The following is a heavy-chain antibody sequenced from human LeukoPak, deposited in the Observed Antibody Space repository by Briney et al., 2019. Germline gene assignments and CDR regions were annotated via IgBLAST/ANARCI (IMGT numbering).Heavy chain of an antibody. V-gene: IGHV4-4*07. CDR3: ARGTFWRGAFDI. J-gene: IGHJ3*02. D-gene: IGHD3-3*01. CDR2: IYTSGST. Sequence: SETLSLTCTVSGGSISSYYWSWIRQPAGKGLEWIGRIYTSGSTNYNPSLKSRVTISVDTSKNQFSLKLSSVTAADTAVYYCARGTFWRGAFDIWGQGTMVTVSS. CDR1: GGSISSYY.